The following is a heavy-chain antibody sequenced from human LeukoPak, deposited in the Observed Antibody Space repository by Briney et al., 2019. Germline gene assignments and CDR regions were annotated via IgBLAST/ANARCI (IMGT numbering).Heavy chain of an antibody. D-gene: IGHD2-2*02. Sequence: GASVKVSCKASGYTFTSYGISWVRQAPGQGLEWMGWISAYNGNTNYAQKLQGRVTMTTDTSTSTAYMELRSLRSDDTAVYYCARDGQEYQLLYSRSGYYYMDVWGKGTTVTVSS. V-gene: IGHV1-18*01. CDR1: GYTFTSYG. CDR2: ISAYNGNT. J-gene: IGHJ6*03. CDR3: ARDGQEYQLLYSRSGYYYMDV.